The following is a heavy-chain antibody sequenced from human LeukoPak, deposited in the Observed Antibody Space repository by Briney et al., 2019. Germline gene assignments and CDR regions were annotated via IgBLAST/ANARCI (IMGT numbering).Heavy chain of an antibody. V-gene: IGHV4-30-4*07. Sequence: SQTLSLTCAVSGGSISGGGYTWSWIRQPPGKGLEWIGYIYYSGSTNYNPSLKSRVTISVDTSKNQFSLKLSSVTAADTAVYYCARDPDRYYFDYWGQGTLVTVSS. CDR1: GGSISGGGYT. CDR2: IYYSGST. CDR3: ARDPDRYYFDY. J-gene: IGHJ4*02.